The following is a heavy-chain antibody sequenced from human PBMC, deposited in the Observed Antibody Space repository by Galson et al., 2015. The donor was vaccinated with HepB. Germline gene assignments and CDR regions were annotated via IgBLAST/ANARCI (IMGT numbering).Heavy chain of an antibody. CDR3: ASFPYYYDSSGYSPAEYFQH. CDR1: GYTFTGHY. Sequence: SVKVSCKASGYTFTGHYMHWLRQAPGQGLEWMGWIKPNSGGTNYAQKFQGRVTMTRDTSINTGYMELSRLRSDDTAVYYCASFPYYYDSSGYSPAEYFQHWGQGTLVTVSS. J-gene: IGHJ1*01. V-gene: IGHV1-2*02. D-gene: IGHD3-22*01. CDR2: IKPNSGGT.